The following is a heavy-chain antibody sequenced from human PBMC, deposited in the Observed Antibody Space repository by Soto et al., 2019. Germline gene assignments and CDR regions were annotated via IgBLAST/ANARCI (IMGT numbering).Heavy chain of an antibody. V-gene: IGHV1-69*01. CDR2: IIPIFGTA. CDR3: AKAVAGAGHDWFDP. D-gene: IGHD6-19*01. Sequence: QVQLVQSGAEVKKPGSSVKVSCKASGGTFSSYAISWVRQAPGQGLEWMGGIIPIFGTANYAQKFQGRVTITADESTSTAYMELGSLRSEDTAVYYCAKAVAGAGHDWFDPWGQGTLVTVSS. CDR1: GGTFSSYA. J-gene: IGHJ5*02.